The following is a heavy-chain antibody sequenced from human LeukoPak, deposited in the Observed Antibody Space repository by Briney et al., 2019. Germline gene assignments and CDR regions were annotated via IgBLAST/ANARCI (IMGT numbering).Heavy chain of an antibody. CDR2: IYSGGST. CDR1: GFTVSSSY. CDR3: ARVRTALTNWFDP. D-gene: IGHD2-21*02. Sequence: GGSLGLSCAASGFTVSSSYMSWVRQAPGKGLEWVSAIYSGGSTYYADSVKGRFTISRDNSKNTLSLQMNSLRAEDTAVYYCARVRTALTNWFDPWGQGTLVTVAS. V-gene: IGHV3-66*01. J-gene: IGHJ5*02.